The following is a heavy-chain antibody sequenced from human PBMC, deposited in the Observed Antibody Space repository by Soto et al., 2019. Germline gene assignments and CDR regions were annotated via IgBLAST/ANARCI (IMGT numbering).Heavy chain of an antibody. CDR3: ARSSSGPPPDAFDI. J-gene: IGHJ3*02. CDR1: DYTFTNYG. Sequence: QVRLVQSGAEVKKPGASVKVSCKASDYTFTNYGISWVRQAPGQGLEWMGWISAYNGNTNYAQKLQGRVTMTTDTSTSTAYMELRSLRSDDTAVYYCARSSSGPPPDAFDIWGQGTMVTVSS. D-gene: IGHD6-19*01. V-gene: IGHV1-18*01. CDR2: ISAYNGNT.